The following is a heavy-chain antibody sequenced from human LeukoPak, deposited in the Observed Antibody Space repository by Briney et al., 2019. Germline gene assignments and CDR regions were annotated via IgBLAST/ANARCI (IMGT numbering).Heavy chain of an antibody. CDR2: INSDGSST. CDR1: GFTFSSYW. CDR3: ARAIGYCSGGSCWSGYYGMDV. V-gene: IGHV3-74*01. Sequence: GGSLRLPCAASGFTFSSYWMHWVRQAPGKGLVWVSRINSDGSSTSYADSVKGRFTISRDNAKNTLYLQMNSLRAEDTAVYYCARAIGYCSGGSCWSGYYGMDVWGQGTTVTVSS. J-gene: IGHJ6*02. D-gene: IGHD2-15*01.